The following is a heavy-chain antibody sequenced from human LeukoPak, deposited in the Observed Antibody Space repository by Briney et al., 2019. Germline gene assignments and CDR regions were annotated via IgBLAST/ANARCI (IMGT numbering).Heavy chain of an antibody. CDR2: ISSSGSTI. CDR1: GFTFSSYE. CDR3: ARVLGMSTYYYYYGMDV. Sequence: GGSLRLSCAASGFTFSSYEMNWVRQAPGKELEWVSYISSSGSTIYYADSVKGRFTISRDNAKNSLYLQMNSLRAEDTAVYYCARVLGMSTYYYYYGMDVWGQGTTVTVSS. D-gene: IGHD1-26*01. V-gene: IGHV3-48*03. J-gene: IGHJ6*02.